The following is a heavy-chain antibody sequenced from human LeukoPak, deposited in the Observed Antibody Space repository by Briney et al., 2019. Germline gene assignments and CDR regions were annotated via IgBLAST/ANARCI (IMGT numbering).Heavy chain of an antibody. Sequence: PGGSLRLSCAASGFTFSSYSMNWVRQAPGKGLEWVSVHYSGSTTYYADSVKGRFTISRDNSKNTLCLQMNSLRAEDTAVYYCARLPAYYYGMDVWGQGTTVTVSS. J-gene: IGHJ6*02. V-gene: IGHV3-66*04. CDR3: ARLPAYYYGMDV. CDR1: GFTFSSYS. CDR2: HYSGSTT.